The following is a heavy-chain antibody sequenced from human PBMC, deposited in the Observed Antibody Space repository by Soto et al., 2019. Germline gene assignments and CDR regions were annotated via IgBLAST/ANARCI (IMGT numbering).Heavy chain of an antibody. CDR1: GFSLSTIGMC. CDR3: ARKHYRSSWYEWFDT. V-gene: IGHV2-70*01. Sequence: SGPTLVNPTQTLTLTRTFSGFSLSTIGMCVSWIRQPPGKALEWLALIDWDDDKYYSTSLKTRLTISKDTSKNQVVLTMTNMDNADKGKYSCARKHYRSSWYEWFDTWAQGTLVIVSA. D-gene: IGHD6-13*01. CDR2: IDWDDDK. J-gene: IGHJ5*02.